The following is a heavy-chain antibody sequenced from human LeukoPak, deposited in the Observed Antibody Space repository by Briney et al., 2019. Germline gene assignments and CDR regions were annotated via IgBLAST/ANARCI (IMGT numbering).Heavy chain of an antibody. Sequence: SETLSLTCTVSGGSISSSSYYWGWIRQPPGKGLEWIGSINYSGSTYYNPSLKNRVTISVDTSKNQVSLKLNSVTAADTAVYYCTRLMYYDYVWGSYPLGPFDYWGQGTLVTVSS. J-gene: IGHJ4*02. CDR2: INYSGST. V-gene: IGHV4-39*01. CDR3: TRLMYYDYVWGSYPLGPFDY. CDR1: GGSISSSSYY. D-gene: IGHD3-16*01.